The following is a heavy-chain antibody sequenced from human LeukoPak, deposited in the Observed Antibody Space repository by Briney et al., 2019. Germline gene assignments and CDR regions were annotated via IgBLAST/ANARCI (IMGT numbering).Heavy chain of an antibody. CDR3: ARVAHSGSYYKYYYYYMDV. CDR1: GGTFSSYA. V-gene: IGHV1-69*13. D-gene: IGHD3-10*01. J-gene: IGHJ6*03. CDR2: IIPIFGTA. Sequence: GASVKVSCKASGGTFSSYAISWVRQAPGQGLEWMGGIIPIFGTANYAQKFQGRVTITADESTSTAYMELSSLRSEDTAVYYCARVAHSGSYYKYYYYYMDVWGKGTTVTISS.